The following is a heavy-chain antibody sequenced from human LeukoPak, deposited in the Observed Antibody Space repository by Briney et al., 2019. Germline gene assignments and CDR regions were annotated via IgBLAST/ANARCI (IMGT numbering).Heavy chain of an antibody. CDR2: IYHSGSP. D-gene: IGHD5-18*01. Sequence: SGTLSLTCAVSGGSISSNNWWGWVRQPPGKGLEWIGEIYHSGSPNYNPSLKSRVTISVDKSRNHFSLNLSSVTAADTAVYYCARAVDTAMVSPFDYWGQGTLVTVSS. J-gene: IGHJ4*02. CDR1: GGSISSNNW. V-gene: IGHV4-4*02. CDR3: ARAVDTAMVSPFDY.